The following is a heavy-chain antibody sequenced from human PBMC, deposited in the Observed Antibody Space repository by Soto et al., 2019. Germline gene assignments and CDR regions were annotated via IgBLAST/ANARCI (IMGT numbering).Heavy chain of an antibody. V-gene: IGHV3-23*01. CDR1: GFTFSSYA. Sequence: WGSLRLSCAASGFTFSSYAIIWVRQSPWKGLEWVSAISGSGGSTYYADSVKGRFTISRDNSKNTLYLQMNSLRAEDTAVYYCAKDRYDSSGYYYDGFDYWGQGTLVTVSA. CDR2: ISGSGGST. D-gene: IGHD3-22*01. J-gene: IGHJ4*02. CDR3: AKDRYDSSGYYYDGFDY.